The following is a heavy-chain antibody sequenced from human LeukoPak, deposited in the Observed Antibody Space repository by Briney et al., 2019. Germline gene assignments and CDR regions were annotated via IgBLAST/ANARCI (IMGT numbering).Heavy chain of an antibody. CDR3: ARELQGYNSYYFDY. CDR1: GGSISSYY. CDR2: IYYSGST. V-gene: IGHV4-59*01. D-gene: IGHD1-1*01. J-gene: IGHJ4*02. Sequence: SETLSLTCTVSGGSISSYYWSWIRQPPGKGLEWIGYIYYSGSTNYNPSLKSRATISVDTSKNQFSLKLSSVTAADTAVYYCARELQGYNSYYFDYWGQGTLVTVSS.